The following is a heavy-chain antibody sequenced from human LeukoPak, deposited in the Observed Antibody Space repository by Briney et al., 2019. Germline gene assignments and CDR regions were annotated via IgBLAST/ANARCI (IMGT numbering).Heavy chain of an antibody. J-gene: IGHJ4*02. CDR3: ARDRGSGYLSDY. V-gene: IGHV1-2*02. D-gene: IGHD3-3*01. CDR2: INPNSGGT. CDR1: GYTFSTYG. Sequence: ASVKVSCKASGYTFSTYGFSWVRQAPGQGLEWMGWINPNSGGTNYAQKFQGRVTMTRDTSISTAYMELSRLRSDDTAVYYCARDRGSGYLSDYWGQGTLVTVSS.